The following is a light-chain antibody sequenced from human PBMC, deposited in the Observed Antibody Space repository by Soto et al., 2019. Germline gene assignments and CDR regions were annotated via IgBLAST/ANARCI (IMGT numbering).Light chain of an antibody. V-gene: IGKV3-20*01. J-gene: IGKJ3*01. CDR3: QQYGSSPFS. Sequence: EIVLTQSPGTLSLSPGERATLSCRASQSVSNNYLAWYQQKPGQAPRLLIYGASSRATGIPDRFSGSGSGTDFTLTISRLEPDDFAVYYCQQYGSSPFSFGPGTKVDIK. CDR2: GAS. CDR1: QSVSNNY.